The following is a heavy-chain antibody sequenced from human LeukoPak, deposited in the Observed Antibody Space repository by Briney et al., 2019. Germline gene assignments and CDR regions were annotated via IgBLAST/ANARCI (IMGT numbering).Heavy chain of an antibody. J-gene: IGHJ3*02. CDR2: ITTSSDTI. CDR1: GFNFSTYT. D-gene: IGHD4-17*01. V-gene: IGHV3-48*01. Sequence: GGSLRLSCAASGFNFSTYTMNWVRQAPGKGLEWLSYITTSSDTIYYADSVKGRFTISRDNSKNTLYLRMNSLRAEDTAVYYCARDYSPTTVTTYDAFDIWGQGTMVTVSS. CDR3: ARDYSPTTVTTYDAFDI.